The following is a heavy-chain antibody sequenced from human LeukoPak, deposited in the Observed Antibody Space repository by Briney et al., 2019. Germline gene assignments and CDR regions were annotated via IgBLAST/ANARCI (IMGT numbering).Heavy chain of an antibody. D-gene: IGHD2-8*02. CDR2: IAHHGSNK. Sequence: PGGSLRLSCAASGFTFRRNAIHWVRQGPGKGLEWVSYIAHHGSNKYYADSVKGRFTISRDNSKRTLYLQMNSLRADDTAVCYCAKDGSWSCTDWGQGTLVTVSS. V-gene: IGHV3-30*02. CDR1: GFTFRRNA. CDR3: AKDGSWSCTD. J-gene: IGHJ4*02.